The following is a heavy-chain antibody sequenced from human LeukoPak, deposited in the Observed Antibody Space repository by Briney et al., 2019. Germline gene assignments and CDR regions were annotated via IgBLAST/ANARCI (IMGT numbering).Heavy chain of an antibody. Sequence: GGSLRLSCAASGFTFSSYSMNWVRQAPGKGLEWVSFISGTSSYIYYPDSVKGRFTISRDNAKNSLYLQMNSLRAEDTAVYYCARGEYGSGSYHIDYWDQGTLVTVSS. V-gene: IGHV3-21*01. J-gene: IGHJ4*02. CDR2: ISGTSSYI. CDR3: ARGEYGSGSYHIDY. CDR1: GFTFSSYS. D-gene: IGHD3-10*01.